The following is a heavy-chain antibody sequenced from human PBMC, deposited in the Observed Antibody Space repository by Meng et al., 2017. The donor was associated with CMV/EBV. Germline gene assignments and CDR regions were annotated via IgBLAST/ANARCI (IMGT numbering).Heavy chain of an antibody. CDR1: GYTFTSYY. CDR3: ARDRRYCSSTSCYQPPYYYYYGMDV. J-gene: IGHJ6*02. CDR2: INPSGGST. D-gene: IGHD2-2*01. Sequence: ASVKVSCKASGYTFTSYYMHWVRQALGQGLEWMGIINPSGGSTSYAQKFQGRVTMTRDTSTSTVYMELSSLRSEDTAVYYCARDRRYCSSTSCYQPPYYYYYGMDVWGQGTTVTVSS. V-gene: IGHV1-46*01.